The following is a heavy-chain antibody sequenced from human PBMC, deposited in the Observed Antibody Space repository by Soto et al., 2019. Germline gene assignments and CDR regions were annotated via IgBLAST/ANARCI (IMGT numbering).Heavy chain of an antibody. CDR2: ISGLGGDT. Sequence: GGSLRLSCAASGFPFSSYAMSWVRQAPGKGLMWVSLISGLGGDTYYADSVKGRFTISRDNSKNTLYLQMSSLRVEDTAIYYCANVLGIAVSDSWGQGTLVTVSS. D-gene: IGHD6-19*01. CDR1: GFPFSSYA. CDR3: ANVLGIAVSDS. V-gene: IGHV3-23*01. J-gene: IGHJ4*02.